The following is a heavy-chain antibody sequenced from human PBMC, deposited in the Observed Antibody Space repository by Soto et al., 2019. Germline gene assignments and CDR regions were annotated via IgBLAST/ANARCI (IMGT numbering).Heavy chain of an antibody. V-gene: IGHV4-34*01. J-gene: IGHJ6*02. D-gene: IGHD6-6*01. CDR3: AGREFASSSFHQYYYAVDV. Sequence: KDSETLSLTCAVYGGSFSDYFWTWIRQPPGKGLEWIGEINHSGSTNFNPSLTSRGAISADTSRNQFSLRVTSVTAADTAVYYCAGREFASSSFHQYYYAVDVWGQGTTVTVSS. CDR2: INHSGST. CDR1: GGSFSDYF.